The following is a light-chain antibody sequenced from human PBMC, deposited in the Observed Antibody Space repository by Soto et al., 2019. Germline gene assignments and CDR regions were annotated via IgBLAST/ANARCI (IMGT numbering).Light chain of an antibody. V-gene: IGKV1-39*01. CDR3: QQSYSTPLT. Sequence: DIQMTQSPSSLYASVGHRVTITCRASQSISSYLNWYQQKPGKAPNLLIYAASSLQSGVPSRFSGSGSGTEFTLTISSLQPEDFATYYCQQSYSTPLTFGGGTKVEIK. J-gene: IGKJ4*01. CDR1: QSISSY. CDR2: AAS.